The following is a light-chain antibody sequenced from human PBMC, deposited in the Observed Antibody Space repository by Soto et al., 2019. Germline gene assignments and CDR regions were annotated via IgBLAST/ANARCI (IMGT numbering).Light chain of an antibody. Sequence: QSVLTQPPSASGTTGQRVTISCSGSSSNIGSNYVYWYQLLPGTAPKLLIHSNDQRPSGVPDRFSGSKSGTSASLAISGLRYEDEADYYCAAWDDSLSGYVFGTGTKLTVL. V-gene: IGLV1-47*02. CDR2: SND. J-gene: IGLJ1*01. CDR3: AAWDDSLSGYV. CDR1: SSNIGSNY.